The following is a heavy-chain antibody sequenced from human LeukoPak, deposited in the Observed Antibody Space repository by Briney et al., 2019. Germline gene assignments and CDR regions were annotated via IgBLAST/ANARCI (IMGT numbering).Heavy chain of an antibody. J-gene: IGHJ4*02. V-gene: IGHV3-7*01. Sequence: PGGTLRLSCAASGFTFSSYWMSWVRQAPGKGLEWVDNIKQDGSENYCVDSVKGPFTISRDNAKHSLYLQMNSLRAEDTAVYYCARLPFRQWLDYWGQGTLVTVSS. CDR1: GFTFSSYW. CDR2: IKQDGSEN. CDR3: ARLPFRQWLDY. D-gene: IGHD3-22*01.